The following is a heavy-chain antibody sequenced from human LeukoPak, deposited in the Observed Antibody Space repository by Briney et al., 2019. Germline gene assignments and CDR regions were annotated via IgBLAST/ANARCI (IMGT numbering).Heavy chain of an antibody. Sequence: GGSLRLSCAASGFTFTTYWMGWVRQAPGKGLEWVANIKQDGSEKYYVDSVKGRFTISRDNAKNSLYLQMNSLGAEDTAVYYCARVWRGHSGYDYWGQGTLVTVSS. CDR3: ARVWRGHSGYDY. CDR2: IKQDGSEK. J-gene: IGHJ4*02. CDR1: GFTFTTYW. V-gene: IGHV3-7*01. D-gene: IGHD5-12*01.